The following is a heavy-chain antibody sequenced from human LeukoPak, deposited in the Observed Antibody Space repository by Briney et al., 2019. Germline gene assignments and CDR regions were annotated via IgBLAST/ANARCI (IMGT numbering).Heavy chain of an antibody. V-gene: IGHV3-21*06. CDR1: GFTFSSHY. Sequence: SGGSLRLSCAASGFTFSSHYMNWVRQAPGKGLEWVSSITSSSSDIFYADSVKGRFTISRDNAKNSLYLKMNSLRVEDTAVYYCAAALAIAVGGTTPGDYWGQGTLVTVSS. CDR3: AAALAIAVGGTTPGDY. CDR2: ITSSSSDI. J-gene: IGHJ4*02. D-gene: IGHD6-19*01.